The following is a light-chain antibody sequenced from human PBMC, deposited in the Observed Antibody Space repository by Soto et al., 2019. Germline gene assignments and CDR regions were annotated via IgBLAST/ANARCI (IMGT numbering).Light chain of an antibody. J-gene: IGKJ1*01. CDR1: QSVSRY. CDR3: QQSFTIPT. V-gene: IGKV1-39*01. Sequence: DLQMTQSPSSLSASVGDRVTITCRASQSVSRYLNWYQQKPGKGPELLISAASDLQSGVPSRFSGRGSGTHFTLTISSLQPEDFATYYCQQSFTIPTFGQGTKVEIK. CDR2: AAS.